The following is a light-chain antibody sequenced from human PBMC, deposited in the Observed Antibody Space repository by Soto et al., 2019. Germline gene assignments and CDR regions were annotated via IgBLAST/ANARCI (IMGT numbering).Light chain of an antibody. V-gene: IGKV3-20*01. CDR1: QSVSSSY. J-gene: IGKJ4*01. Sequence: IVLAQSPGPLSLSPGKRATLSCRTSQSVSSSYVAWYQQKPGQAPRLLIYGASSRATGIPDRFSGSGSGTDFTLTISRLEPEDFAVYYCQQYGSSPLTFGGGTKVDIK. CDR3: QQYGSSPLT. CDR2: GAS.